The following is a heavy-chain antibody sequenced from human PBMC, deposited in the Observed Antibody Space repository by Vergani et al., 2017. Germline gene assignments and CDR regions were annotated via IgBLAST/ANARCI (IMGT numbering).Heavy chain of an antibody. Sequence: EVQLLESGGGLVKPGGSLRVSCAASGFSFSTYSINWVRQAPGKGLEWVSGISASGAPTYYADSVKGRVTISRDNSKNTLYLQMNSPRVEDTAVYYCARAYGRYDWFDYWGQRTLVTVSS. V-gene: IGHV3-23*01. CDR2: ISASGAPT. CDR3: ARAYGRYDWFDY. CDR1: GFSFSTYS. J-gene: IGHJ4*01. D-gene: IGHD1-20*01.